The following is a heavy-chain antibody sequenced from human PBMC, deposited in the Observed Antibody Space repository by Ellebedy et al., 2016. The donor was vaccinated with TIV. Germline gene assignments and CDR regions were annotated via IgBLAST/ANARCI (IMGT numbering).Heavy chain of an antibody. Sequence: AASVKVSCKASGYTFTSYDINWGGQATGQGLEWMGWMNPDSGNTAYAQKFQGRVSMTRNTSISTAYLELSNLRSDDTAVYYCARGIRMPSDYWGQGTLVTVSS. V-gene: IGHV1-8*01. CDR1: GYTFTSYD. CDR3: ARGIRMPSDY. D-gene: IGHD2-15*01. J-gene: IGHJ4*02. CDR2: MNPDSGNT.